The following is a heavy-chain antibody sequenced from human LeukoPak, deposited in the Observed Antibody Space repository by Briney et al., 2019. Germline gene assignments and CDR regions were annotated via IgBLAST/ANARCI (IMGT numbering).Heavy chain of an antibody. V-gene: IGHV3-23*01. CDR2: ISGGGETT. Sequence: GGSLRLSCAASGFTFNNYAMNWVRQAPGKGLEWVSSISGGGETTYYADSAKGRFTISRDNSQNTLYLQMNSLRAEDMAVYYCXRDYADYVGYFFFDYWGQGTLVTVSS. J-gene: IGHJ4*02. CDR1: GFTFNNYA. D-gene: IGHD4-17*01. CDR3: XRDYADYVGYFFFDY.